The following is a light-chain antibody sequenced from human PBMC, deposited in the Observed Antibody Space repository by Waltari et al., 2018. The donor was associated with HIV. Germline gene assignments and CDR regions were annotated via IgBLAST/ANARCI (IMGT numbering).Light chain of an antibody. CDR3: CSYSGGSTYWV. Sequence: QSALTQPASLSGSPGQSITISCTGTSSDVGNYNLVSWYQQHPGHAPKLIIYEVNKRPSGVSKRFSASKSGNTASLTIFGLQPEDGADYYCCSYSGGSTYWVFGGGTKLTVL. CDR2: EVN. J-gene: IGLJ3*02. V-gene: IGLV2-23*02. CDR1: SSDVGNYNL.